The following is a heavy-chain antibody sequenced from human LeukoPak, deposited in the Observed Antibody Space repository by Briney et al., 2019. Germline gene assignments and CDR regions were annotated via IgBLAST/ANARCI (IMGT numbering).Heavy chain of an antibody. CDR3: ARNSVAATLLDAFDI. D-gene: IGHD2-15*01. V-gene: IGHV1-8*01. J-gene: IGHJ3*02. CDR1: GYTFTSYD. Sequence: ASVKVSCKASGYTFTSYDINWVRQATGQGLEWMGWMNPNSGNTGYAQKFQGRVTMTRNTSISTAYMELSSLRSEDTAMYYCARNSVAATLLDAFDIWGQGTMVTVSS. CDR2: MNPNSGNT.